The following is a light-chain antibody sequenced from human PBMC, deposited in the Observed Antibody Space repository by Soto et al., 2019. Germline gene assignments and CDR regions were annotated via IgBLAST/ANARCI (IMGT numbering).Light chain of an antibody. CDR1: QSISSY. CDR2: ATS. CDR3: QQSDGTPPWT. V-gene: IGKV1-39*01. Sequence: DIHMTQSPSSLSASVGDRVIITCRASQSISSYLNWYQQKPGKAPELLIFATSSLQGGVPSRFSGSGSVTDFTLTISSLHPEDFATYYCQQSDGTPPWTFGPGTKVDIK. J-gene: IGKJ1*01.